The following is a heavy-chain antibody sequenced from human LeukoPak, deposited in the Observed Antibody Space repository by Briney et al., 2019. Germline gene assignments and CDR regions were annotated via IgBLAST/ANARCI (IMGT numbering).Heavy chain of an antibody. Sequence: GGSLRLSCAAFGFTFDDYAMHWVRQAPGKGLEWVSGISWNSGSIGYADSVKGRFTISRDNAKNSLYLQMNSLRAEDTALYYCAKDDDYCSSTSCYGAGLDPWGQGTLVTVSS. CDR2: ISWNSGSI. CDR1: GFTFDDYA. CDR3: AKDDDYCSSTSCYGAGLDP. V-gene: IGHV3-9*01. J-gene: IGHJ5*02. D-gene: IGHD2-2*01.